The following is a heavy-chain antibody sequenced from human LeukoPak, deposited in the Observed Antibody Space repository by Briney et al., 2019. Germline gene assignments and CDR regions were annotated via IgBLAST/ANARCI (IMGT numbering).Heavy chain of an antibody. CDR3: ARAGGGYYYYYYMDV. CDR1: GGSISSFY. V-gene: IGHV4-59*01. D-gene: IGHD3-16*01. CDR2: IYYSGST. Sequence: PSETLSLTCTVSGGSISSFYWSWIRQPPGKGLERIGYIYYSGSTNYNPSLKSRVTISVDTSKNQFSLKLSSVTAADTAVYYCARAGGGYYYYYYMDVWGKGTTVTISS. J-gene: IGHJ6*03.